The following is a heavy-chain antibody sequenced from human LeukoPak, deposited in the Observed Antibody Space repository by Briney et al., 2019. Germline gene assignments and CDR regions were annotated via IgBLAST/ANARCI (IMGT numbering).Heavy chain of an antibody. Sequence: PSETLSLTCTVSVGSISSSSYYWGWIRQPPGKGLEWIGSIYYSGSTYYNPSLKSRVTISVDTSKNQFSLELSSVTAADTAVYYCARMNTSNYLDYWGQGTLVTVSS. D-gene: IGHD1/OR15-1a*01. J-gene: IGHJ4*02. V-gene: IGHV4-39*01. CDR1: VGSISSSSYY. CDR2: IYYSGST. CDR3: ARMNTSNYLDY.